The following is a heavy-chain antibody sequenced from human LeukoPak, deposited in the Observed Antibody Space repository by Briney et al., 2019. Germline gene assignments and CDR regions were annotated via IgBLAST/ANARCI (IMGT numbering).Heavy chain of an antibody. Sequence: MPSETLSLTCTVSGGSISSSSYYWGWIRQPPGKGLEWIGSIYYSGSTYYNPSLKSRVTISVDTSKNQFSLKPSSVTAADTAVYYCARVRGAIVVVVAATRGHNNWFDPWGQGTLVTVSS. CDR3: ARVRGAIVVVVAATRGHNNWFDP. CDR1: GGSISSSSYY. D-gene: IGHD2-15*01. V-gene: IGHV4-39*07. CDR2: IYYSGST. J-gene: IGHJ5*02.